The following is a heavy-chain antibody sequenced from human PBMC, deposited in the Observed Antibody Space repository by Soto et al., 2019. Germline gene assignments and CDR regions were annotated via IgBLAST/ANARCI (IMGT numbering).Heavy chain of an antibody. CDR3: SREPRLMDV. D-gene: IGHD3-22*01. Sequence: QVHLVESGGGLVKPGGSLRVSCAASGFTFRDHYMTWIRQAPGKGLESVAYISGSGNSINYAVSVKGRFTISRDNAKNSLYLQMNSLRADDTAVYYCSREPRLMDVWGQGTTVTVSS. V-gene: IGHV3-11*01. J-gene: IGHJ6*02. CDR2: ISGSGNSI. CDR1: GFTFRDHY.